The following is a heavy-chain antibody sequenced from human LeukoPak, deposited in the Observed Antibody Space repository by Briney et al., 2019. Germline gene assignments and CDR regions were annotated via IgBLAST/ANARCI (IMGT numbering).Heavy chain of an antibody. CDR3: ARDHRYSSSWPDAFDI. V-gene: IGHV3-74*01. J-gene: IGHJ3*02. CDR2: INSDGSST. D-gene: IGHD6-13*01. CDR1: GFTFSSYW. Sequence: AGSLSLSCAASGFTFSSYWKHWVRQAPPKGLVWVSRINSDGSSTSYEHSVKGRFTISRDTAKNPLYLKLNTLSAEDPAVYYCARDHRYSSSWPDAFDIWGQGTMVTVSS.